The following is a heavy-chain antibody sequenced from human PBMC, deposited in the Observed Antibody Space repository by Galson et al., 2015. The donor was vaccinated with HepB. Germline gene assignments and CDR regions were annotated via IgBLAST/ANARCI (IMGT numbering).Heavy chain of an antibody. CDR1: GFTFSSYG. D-gene: IGHD3-22*01. V-gene: IGHV3-30*18. CDR3: AKERLPDYYDKMGFDY. J-gene: IGHJ4*02. Sequence: SLRLSCAASGFTFSSYGMHWVRQAPGKGLEWVAVISYDGSNKYYADSVKGRFTISRDNSKNTLYLQMNSLRAEDTAVYYCAKERLPDYYDKMGFDYWGQGTLVTVSS. CDR2: ISYDGSNK.